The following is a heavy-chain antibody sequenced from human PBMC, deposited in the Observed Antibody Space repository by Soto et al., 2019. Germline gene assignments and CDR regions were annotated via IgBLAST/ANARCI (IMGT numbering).Heavy chain of an antibody. J-gene: IGHJ6*02. Sequence: QVQLVESGGGVVQPGRSLRLSCAASGFTFSSYGMHWVRQAPGKGLEWVAVISYDGSNKYYADSVKGRFTISRDNSKNTLYLQMNSLRAEDTAVYYCARDTGITGTTQYYYYGMDIWGQGTTVTVSS. CDR1: GFTFSSYG. V-gene: IGHV3-30*03. D-gene: IGHD1-7*01. CDR2: ISYDGSNK. CDR3: ARDTGITGTTQYYYYGMDI.